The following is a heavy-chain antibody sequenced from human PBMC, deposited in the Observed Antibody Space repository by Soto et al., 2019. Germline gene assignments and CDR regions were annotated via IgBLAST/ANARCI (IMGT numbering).Heavy chain of an antibody. CDR1: GFTFSDYY. CDR2: ISSSGSSI. J-gene: IGHJ4*02. D-gene: IGHD3-10*01. CDR3: STRRYGVGSYLDY. V-gene: IGHV3-11*01. Sequence: QVQLVESGGGLVKPGGSLRLTCAASGFTFSDYYMTWIRQAPGKGLEWISYISSSGSSIYYADSVKGRFTISRDNTKNSPYIQMNNLRTEDTAVYYCSTRRYGVGSYLDYWGQGTLVTVSS.